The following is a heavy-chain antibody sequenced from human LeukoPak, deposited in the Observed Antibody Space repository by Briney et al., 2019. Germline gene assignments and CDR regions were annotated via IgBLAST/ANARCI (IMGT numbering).Heavy chain of an antibody. J-gene: IGHJ6*02. Sequence: SETLSLTCTVSGGSISSYYWSWIRQPAGKGLEWIGHIYTSGSTNYNPSLKSRVTMSVDTSKNQLSLKLSSVTAADTAVYYCARRVSAFFYGMDVWGQGTTVTVSS. D-gene: IGHD2-21*01. CDR1: GGSISSYY. V-gene: IGHV4-4*07. CDR3: ARRVSAFFYGMDV. CDR2: IYTSGST.